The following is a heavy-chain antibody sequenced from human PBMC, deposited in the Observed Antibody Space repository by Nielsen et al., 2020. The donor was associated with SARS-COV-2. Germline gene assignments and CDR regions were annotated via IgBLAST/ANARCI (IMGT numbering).Heavy chain of an antibody. CDR3: ARGLQYFEAYYFDY. CDR2: ITGSGGST. CDR1: EFTFGFYA. V-gene: IGHV3-23*01. J-gene: IGHJ4*02. Sequence: GESLKISCAASEFTFGFYAMAWVRQAPGKGLEWVSTITGSGGSTYYADSLKGRFTISRDNVNNLLFLQMNSLRAEDTALYYCARGLQYFEAYYFDYWGQGTLVTVSS. D-gene: IGHD3-9*01.